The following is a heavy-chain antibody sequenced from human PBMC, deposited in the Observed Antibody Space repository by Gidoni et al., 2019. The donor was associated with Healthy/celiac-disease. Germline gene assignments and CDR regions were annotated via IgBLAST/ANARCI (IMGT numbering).Heavy chain of an antibody. CDR3: ASESSGIAAAALDL. CDR1: GGSISSSSYY. J-gene: IGHJ2*01. CDR2: IYSGST. D-gene: IGHD6-13*01. V-gene: IGHV4-39*07. Sequence: QLQLQESGPGLVKPSETLSLTCTVSGGSISSSSYYWGWIRQPPGKGLEWIGSIYSGSTYYNPSLKSRVTISVDTSKNQFSLKLSSVTAADTAVYYCASESSGIAAAALDLWGRGTLVTVSS.